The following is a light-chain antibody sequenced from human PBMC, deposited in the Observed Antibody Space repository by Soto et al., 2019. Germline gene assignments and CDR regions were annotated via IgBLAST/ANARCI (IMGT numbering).Light chain of an antibody. CDR2: NDG. Sequence: SYELTQSPSVSVAPGQTARITCGGNNIGTKSVHWYQQKPGQAPILVVYNDGDRPSGIPERFSGSKSGNTATLSISRVEAGDEADYYCQVWDSSSDHPVVFGGGTKVTVL. V-gene: IGLV3-21*02. CDR3: QVWDSSSDHPVV. CDR1: NIGTKS. J-gene: IGLJ2*01.